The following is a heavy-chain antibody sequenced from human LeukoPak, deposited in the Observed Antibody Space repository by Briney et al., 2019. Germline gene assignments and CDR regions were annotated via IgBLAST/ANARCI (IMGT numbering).Heavy chain of an antibody. V-gene: IGHV7-4-1*02. D-gene: IGHD3-10*01. CDR3: ARAALLWFGEIHNWFDP. CDR2: INTNTGNP. CDR1: GYTFTSYA. Sequence: ASVKVSCKASGYTFTSYAMNWVRQAPGQGLEWMGWINTNTGNPTYAQGFTGRFVFSLDTSVSTAYLQISSLKAEDTAVYYCARAALLWFGEIHNWFDPWGQGTLVTVSS. J-gene: IGHJ5*02.